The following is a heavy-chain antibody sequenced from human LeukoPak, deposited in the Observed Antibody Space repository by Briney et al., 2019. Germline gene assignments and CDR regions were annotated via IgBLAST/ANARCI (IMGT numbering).Heavy chain of an antibody. J-gene: IGHJ3*02. CDR1: GYTFTGYY. Sequence: GASVKVSCKASGYTFTGYYMHWVRQAPGQGLEWMGWINPNSGGTNYAQKFQGRVTMTRDTSISTAYMELSRLRSDDTAVYYCARDRGLPGLGGALDAFDIWGQGTMVTVSS. CDR2: INPNSGGT. D-gene: IGHD3-10*01. V-gene: IGHV1-2*02. CDR3: ARDRGLPGLGGALDAFDI.